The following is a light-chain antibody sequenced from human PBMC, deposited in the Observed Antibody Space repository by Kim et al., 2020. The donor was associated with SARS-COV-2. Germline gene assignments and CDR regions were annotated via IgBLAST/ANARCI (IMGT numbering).Light chain of an antibody. CDR1: RSNIGSNY. CDR3: AAWDNSLNWV. V-gene: IGLV1-47*02. CDR2: SST. Sequence: PGQRVTISCSGSRSNIGSNYVYWFQQLPGTAPKLLIYSSTQRPSGVSDRFSGSTSGTSASLAISGLRSEDEADYYCAAWDNSLNWVLGGGTQLTVL. J-gene: IGLJ3*02.